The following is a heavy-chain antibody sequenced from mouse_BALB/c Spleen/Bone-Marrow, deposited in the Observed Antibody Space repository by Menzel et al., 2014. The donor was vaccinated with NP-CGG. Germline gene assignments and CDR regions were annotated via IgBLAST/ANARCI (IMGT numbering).Heavy chain of an antibody. CDR2: INPYYGST. Sequence: QLQESGPELVKPGASVKISCKASGYSFTDYIMLWVKQSHGKSLEWIGNINPYYGSTSYNLKFKGKATLTVDKSSSTAYMQLNSLTSEDSAVYYCARGITTVVPYAMDYWGQGTSVTVSS. J-gene: IGHJ4*01. V-gene: IGHV1-39*01. CDR1: GYSFTDYI. CDR3: ARGITTVVPYAMDY. D-gene: IGHD1-1*01.